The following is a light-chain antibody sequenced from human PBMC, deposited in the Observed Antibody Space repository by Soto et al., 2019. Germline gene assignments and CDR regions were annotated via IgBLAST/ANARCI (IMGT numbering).Light chain of an antibody. J-gene: IGKJ4*01. V-gene: IGKV1-33*01. Sequence: DIQMTQSPSSLSASVGDRVTITCQASQDISNYLNWYQQKPGQAPKLLIYDSSNLETVVPSRFSGRGSGPEFTLTISSLQPEAIAPYYCQRYDNLPLTFGGGAKVNIK. CDR1: QDISNY. CDR3: QRYDNLPLT. CDR2: DSS.